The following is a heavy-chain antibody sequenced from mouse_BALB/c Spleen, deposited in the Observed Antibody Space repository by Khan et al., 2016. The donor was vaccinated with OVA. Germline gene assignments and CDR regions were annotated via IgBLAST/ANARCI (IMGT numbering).Heavy chain of an antibody. Sequence: EVQLQESGPSLVKPSQTLSLTCSVTGDSITSGYWNWIRKFPGNKLDYMGYITSSGSTYYHPSLKSRISITRDTSKNQYFLQLNSVTTEDTATYYCARWNYRYDGYFDYWGQGTTLTVPS. CDR3: ARWNYRYDGYFDY. CDR2: ITSSGST. J-gene: IGHJ2*01. D-gene: IGHD2-14*01. V-gene: IGHV3-8*02. CDR1: GDSITSGY.